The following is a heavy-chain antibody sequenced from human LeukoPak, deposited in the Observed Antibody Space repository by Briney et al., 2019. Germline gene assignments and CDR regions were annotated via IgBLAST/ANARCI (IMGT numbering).Heavy chain of an antibody. CDR2: IYYSGST. J-gene: IGHJ4*02. D-gene: IGHD1-14*01. CDR3: ARQISINLIDY. Sequence: SETLSLTCTVSGGSISSSSYFWGWIRQPPGKGLEWIGSIYYSGSTYYNPSLKSRVTISVDTSKNQFSLKPRSVTAADTAVYYCARQISINLIDYWGQGTLVTVS. V-gene: IGHV4-39*01. CDR1: GGSISSSSYF.